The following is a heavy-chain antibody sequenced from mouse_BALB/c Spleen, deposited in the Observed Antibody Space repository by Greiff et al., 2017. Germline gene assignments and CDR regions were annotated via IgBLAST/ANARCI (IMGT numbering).Heavy chain of an antibody. CDR1: GFTFSDYY. V-gene: IGHV5-4*02. D-gene: IGHD2-13*01. CDR3: ARDGEAWFAY. CDR2: ISDGGSYT. J-gene: IGHJ3*01. Sequence: EVQLVESGGGLVKPGGSLKLSCAASGFTFSDYYMYWVRQTPEKRLEWVATISDGGSYTYYPDSVKGRFTISRDNAKNNLYLQMSSLKSEDTAMYYCARDGEAWFAYWGQGTLVTVSA.